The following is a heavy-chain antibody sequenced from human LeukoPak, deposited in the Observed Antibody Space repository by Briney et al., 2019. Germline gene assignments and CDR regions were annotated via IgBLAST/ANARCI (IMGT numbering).Heavy chain of an antibody. Sequence: GSLRLSCAASGFSFSTYSMTWVRQAPGEGLEWIGYIYYSGSTYYNPSLKSRVTISVDTSKNQFSLKLSSVTAADTAVYYCARVFGYCSGGSCVENFDYWGQGTLVTVSS. J-gene: IGHJ4*02. V-gene: IGHV4-59*06. CDR1: GFSFSTYS. D-gene: IGHD2-15*01. CDR2: IYYSGST. CDR3: ARVFGYCSGGSCVENFDY.